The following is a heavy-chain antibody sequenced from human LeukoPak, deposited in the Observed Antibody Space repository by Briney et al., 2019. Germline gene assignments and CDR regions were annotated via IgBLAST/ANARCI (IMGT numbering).Heavy chain of an antibody. CDR1: GVTVSATY. CDR3: ATYYYDSSGYYYPTDY. CDR2: IYTGGNT. J-gene: IGHJ4*02. D-gene: IGHD3-22*01. Sequence: AGSLRLSCAASGVTVSATYMNWIRQAPGKGLEWVANIYTGGNTYYADSLKGRFTISRDTSKNTLYLQMSSLTAEDTAVYYCATYYYDSSGYYYPTDYWGQGTLVTVSS. V-gene: IGHV3-53*01.